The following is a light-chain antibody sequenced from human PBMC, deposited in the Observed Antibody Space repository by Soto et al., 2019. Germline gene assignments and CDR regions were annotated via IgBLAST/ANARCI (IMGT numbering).Light chain of an antibody. CDR3: QQYDNLFP. J-gene: IGKJ4*01. V-gene: IGKV1-33*01. Sequence: DIQMTQSPSSLSASVGDRVTITCQASQDISNYLNWYQQKPGKAPKLLIYDASNLETGVPSRFSGSGSGTDFTFTNSSLQPEDIATYYCQQYDNLFPFGGGTKVEIK. CDR1: QDISNY. CDR2: DAS.